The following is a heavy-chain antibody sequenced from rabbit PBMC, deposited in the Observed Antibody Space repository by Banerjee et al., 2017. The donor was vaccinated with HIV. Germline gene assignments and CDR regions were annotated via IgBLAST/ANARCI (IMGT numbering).Heavy chain of an antibody. CDR2: IYAGSSGTT. Sequence: QEQLEESGGDLVKPEGSLTLTCTASGFSFSSSYWICWVRQAPGKGLEWIACIYAGSSGTTYYGSWAKGRFTISKTSSTTVTLQMTSLTAADTATYFCARGSSSDRSYFKLWGPGTLVTVS. CDR1: GFSFSSSYW. D-gene: IGHD1-1*01. J-gene: IGHJ4*01. CDR3: ARGSSSDRSYFKL. V-gene: IGHV1S45*01.